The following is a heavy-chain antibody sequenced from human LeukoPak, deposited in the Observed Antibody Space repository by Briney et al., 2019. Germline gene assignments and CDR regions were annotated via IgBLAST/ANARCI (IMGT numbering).Heavy chain of an antibody. CDR3: ARGELYDFWSGYYYFY. CDR1: GGSISSGGYY. J-gene: IGHJ4*02. V-gene: IGHV4-31*03. D-gene: IGHD3-3*01. Sequence: PSQTLSLTCTVSGGSISSGGYYWSWIRQHAGKGLEWIGYIYYSGSTYYNPSLKSRVTISVDTSKNQFSLKLSSVTAADTAVYYCARGELYDFWSGYYYFYWGQGTLVTVSS. CDR2: IYYSGST.